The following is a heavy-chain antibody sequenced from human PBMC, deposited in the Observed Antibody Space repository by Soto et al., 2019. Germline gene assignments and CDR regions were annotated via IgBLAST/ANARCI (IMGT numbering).Heavy chain of an antibody. CDR3: AKDGYCNGGSCYLYYLDH. Sequence: PGGSLRLSCAASGFTFSSYSMNWVRQAPGKGLEWVSYISSSSSTIYYADSVKGRFTISRDNSKNTLFLQMDSLRAEDTAVYYCAKDGYCNGGSCYLYYLDHWGQGTPVTVSS. J-gene: IGHJ4*02. D-gene: IGHD2-15*01. V-gene: IGHV3-48*04. CDR1: GFTFSSYS. CDR2: ISSSSSTI.